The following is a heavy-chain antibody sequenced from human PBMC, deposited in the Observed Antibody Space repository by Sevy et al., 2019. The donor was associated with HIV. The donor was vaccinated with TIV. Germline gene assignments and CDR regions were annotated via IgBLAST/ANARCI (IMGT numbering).Heavy chain of an antibody. D-gene: IGHD6-19*01. CDR1: GGSISSSSYY. CDR2: IYYSGST. CDR3: ARQSYGRYSNNLHWLDP. V-gene: IGHV4-39*01. Sequence: SETLSLTCNVSGGSISSSSYYWGWLRQPPGKGLEWIGAIYYSGSTYYNPSLKSRVTVSVDTSKNHFSLKLSSVTAADTAVYFCARQSYGRYSNNLHWLDPWGQGILVTVSS. J-gene: IGHJ5*02.